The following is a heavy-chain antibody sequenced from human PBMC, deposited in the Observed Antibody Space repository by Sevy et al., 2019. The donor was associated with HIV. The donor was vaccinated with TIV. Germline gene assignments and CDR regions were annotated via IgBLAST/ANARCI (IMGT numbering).Heavy chain of an antibody. D-gene: IGHD1-26*01. Sequence: ASVKVSCKASGYTFTNYHITWVRQAPGQGLEWMGWITPNNGNTNYARRLQGRVTMTTDTSTATPYMELRSLRSDDTAVYYCARAPSGSQGPGQYFHHWGQGTLVTVSS. V-gene: IGHV1-18*01. CDR3: ARAPSGSQGPGQYFHH. CDR2: ITPNNGNT. CDR1: GYTFTNYH. J-gene: IGHJ1*01.